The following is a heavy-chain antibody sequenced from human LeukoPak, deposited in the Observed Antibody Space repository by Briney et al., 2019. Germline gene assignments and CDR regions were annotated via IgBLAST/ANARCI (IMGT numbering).Heavy chain of an antibody. D-gene: IGHD2-2*01. CDR1: GYTFNTYGITYS. J-gene: IGHJ3*02. CDR2: ISTHNGNT. Sequence: ASVKVSCKASGYTFNTYGITYSISWVRQAPGQGLEWMVWISTHNGNTNYAQKFQGRVSMTTDTPTNTVYMELTSLRSDDTALYYCARSLRYGDIVVVPAGKYAFEIWGYGTMVTVSS. CDR3: ARSLRYGDIVVVPAGKYAFEI. V-gene: IGHV1-18*01.